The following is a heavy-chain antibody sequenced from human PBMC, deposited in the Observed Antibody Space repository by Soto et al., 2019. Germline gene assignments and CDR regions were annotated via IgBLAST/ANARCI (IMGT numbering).Heavy chain of an antibody. Sequence: GLEWMGWISAYNGNTNYAQKLQGRVTMTTDTSTSTAYMELRSLRSDDTAVYYCARVTNGNCSSIIFYVLIWDSILGNGFDPSGQ. V-gene: IGHV1-18*01. D-gene: IGHD2-2*01. J-gene: IGHJ5*02. CDR3: ARVTNGNCSSIIFYVLIWDSILGNGFDP. CDR2: ISAYNGNT.